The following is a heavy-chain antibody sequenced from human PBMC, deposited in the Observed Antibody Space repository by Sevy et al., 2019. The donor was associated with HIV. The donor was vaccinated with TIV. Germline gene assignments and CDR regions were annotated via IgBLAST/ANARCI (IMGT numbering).Heavy chain of an antibody. CDR3: AREGCTRPHDY. CDR2: LSFGCGKI. J-gene: IGHJ4*02. CDR1: GFAFYDYS. V-gene: IGHV3-23*01. D-gene: IGHD2-8*01. Sequence: GGSLRLSCAASGFAFYDYSMSWIRQAPGKGLEGVETLSFGCGKIKYADPVKGRFTISRDNSKNWFYLQMDNLRVEDTALYYCAREGCTRPHDYWGQGTRVTVSS.